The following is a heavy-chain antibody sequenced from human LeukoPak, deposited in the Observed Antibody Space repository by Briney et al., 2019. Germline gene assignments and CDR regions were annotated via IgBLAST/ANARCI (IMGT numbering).Heavy chain of an antibody. V-gene: IGHV5-51*01. CDR2: IYPGDSDT. Sequence: GESLKISCKGSGYSFPSYWIGWVRQMPGKGLEWMGLIYPGDSDTRYSPSFQGQVTISADKSINTAYVQWSSLKASDTATYYCARGPAGTFDYWGQGTLVTVSS. CDR3: ARGPAGTFDY. CDR1: GYSFPSYW. J-gene: IGHJ4*02.